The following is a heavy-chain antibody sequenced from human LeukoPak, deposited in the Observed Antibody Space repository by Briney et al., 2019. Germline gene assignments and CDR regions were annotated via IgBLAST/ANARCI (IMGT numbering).Heavy chain of an antibody. D-gene: IGHD2/OR15-2a*01. CDR2: VSYDGSNK. CDR3: ARGGGSFHDY. Sequence: TGGSLRLSCVASGLTLSTYDMHWVRQAPGKGLEWVAVVSYDGSNKYYADSVKGRFTISRDNSRNTLYLQMNSLRPDDTAVYYCARGGGSFHDYWGQGTLVTVSS. J-gene: IGHJ4*02. CDR1: GLTLSTYD. V-gene: IGHV3-30*19.